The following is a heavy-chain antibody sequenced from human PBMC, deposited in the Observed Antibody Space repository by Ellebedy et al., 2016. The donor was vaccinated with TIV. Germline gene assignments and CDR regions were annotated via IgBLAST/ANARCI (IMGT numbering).Heavy chain of an antibody. V-gene: IGHV1-69*13. D-gene: IGHD3-9*01. CDR1: GGTFSRYG. Sequence: SVKVSCXASGGTFSRYGISWVRQAPGQGLEWMGGIIPISGTPNYAQKFQGRVTITADESTSTAYMELSSLRSEDTAVYYCAGDSTDILRYTWFDSWGQGTLVTVSS. CDR2: IIPISGTP. CDR3: AGDSTDILRYTWFDS. J-gene: IGHJ5*01.